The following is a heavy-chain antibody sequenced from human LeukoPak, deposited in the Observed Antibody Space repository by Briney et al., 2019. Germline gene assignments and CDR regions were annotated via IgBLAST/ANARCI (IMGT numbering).Heavy chain of an antibody. CDR2: INHSGRT. V-gene: IGHV4-34*01. D-gene: IGHD4-23*01. CDR3: ARDGGSNNYWFDP. Sequence: SETLSLTCALYVGSFGGYYWIWIRQPPGKGLEWIGEINHSGRTNYNPSLKSRVTISLDKSKNQFSLKLSSVAAADTAVYFCARDGGSNNYWFDPWGQGTLVIVSS. J-gene: IGHJ5*02. CDR1: VGSFGGYY.